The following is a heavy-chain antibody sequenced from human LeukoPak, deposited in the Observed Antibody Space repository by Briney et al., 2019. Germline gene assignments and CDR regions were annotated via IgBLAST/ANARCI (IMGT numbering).Heavy chain of an antibody. J-gene: IGHJ4*02. CDR2: IYYSGST. D-gene: IGHD5-24*01. Sequence: SETLSLTCTVSGDSINSYYWSWIRQPPGKGLEWIGYIYYSGSTNYNPSLKSRVTISVDTSKNQFSLKLSSVTAADTAVYYCASEESWGQGTLVTVSS. CDR1: GDSINSYY. CDR3: ASEES. V-gene: IGHV4-59*01.